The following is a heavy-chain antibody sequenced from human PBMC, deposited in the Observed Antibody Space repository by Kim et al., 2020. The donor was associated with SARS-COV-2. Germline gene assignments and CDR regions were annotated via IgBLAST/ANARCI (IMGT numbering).Heavy chain of an antibody. J-gene: IGHJ1*01. CDR1: GYTFTSYA. V-gene: IGHV1-3*01. CDR3: ASSAVAGTTVRYFQH. D-gene: IGHD6-19*01. CDR2: INAGNGNT. Sequence: ASVKVSCKASGYTFTSYAMHWVRQAPGQRLEWMGWINAGNGNTKYSQKFQGRVTITRDTSASTAYMELSSLRSEDTAVYYCASSAVAGTTVRYFQHWGQGTLVTVSS.